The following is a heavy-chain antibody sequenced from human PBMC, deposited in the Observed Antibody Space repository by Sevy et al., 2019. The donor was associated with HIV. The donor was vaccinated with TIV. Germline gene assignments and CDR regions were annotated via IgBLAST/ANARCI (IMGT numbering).Heavy chain of an antibody. CDR1: GFTFFPYP. V-gene: IGHV3-23*01. CDR3: AGGRYDSSGSFDAFDI. J-gene: IGHJ3*02. Sequence: QLGGPLRLSCKPSGFTFFPYPRNWVRQAPGRGLEWVSTIYGSGGAKYYVDSGKGRFTISRDNSKNTLYLQMNSLRTEDSAVYYCAGGRYDSSGSFDAFDIWGQGTMVTVSS. CDR2: IYGSGGAK. D-gene: IGHD3-22*01.